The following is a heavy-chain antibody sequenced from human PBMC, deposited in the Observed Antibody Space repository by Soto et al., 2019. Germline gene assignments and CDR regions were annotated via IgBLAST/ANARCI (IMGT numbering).Heavy chain of an antibody. V-gene: IGHV1-69*13. CDR2: IIPIFGTA. D-gene: IGHD3-16*02. CDR3: AREPYDYVWGSYRKAFDI. CDR1: GGTFSSYA. Sequence: SVKVSCKASGGTFSSYAISWVRQAPGQGLEWMGGIIPIFGTANYAQKFQGRVTITADESTSTAYMELSSLRSEDTAVYYCAREPYDYVWGSYRKAFDIWGQGTMVTVSS. J-gene: IGHJ3*02.